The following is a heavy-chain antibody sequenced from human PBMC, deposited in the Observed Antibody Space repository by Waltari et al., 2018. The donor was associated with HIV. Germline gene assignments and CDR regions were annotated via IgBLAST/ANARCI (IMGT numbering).Heavy chain of an antibody. CDR3: AREKSRASEWYGIFYLDA. CDR2: VNHNGKT. D-gene: IGHD3-3*01. CDR1: GGSFSGSY. Sequence: QVQLQQWGAGVLKPSETLSLTCAVYGGSFSGSYWTWIRQAPGKGLEWIGEVNHNGKTNYNPSLKSRVILSVDTSKNQFSLKMKSVTGADTAVYYWAREKSRASEWYGIFYLDAWGQGTLVSVPS. J-gene: IGHJ5*02. V-gene: IGHV4-34*02.